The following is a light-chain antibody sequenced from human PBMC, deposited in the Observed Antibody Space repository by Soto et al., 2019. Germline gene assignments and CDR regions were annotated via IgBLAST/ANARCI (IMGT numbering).Light chain of an antibody. V-gene: IGLV2-8*01. CDR3: SSYAGSNNLV. CDR1: SSDIGAYIY. J-gene: IGLJ1*01. Sequence: QSALTQPPSASGSPGQSVTISCTGTSSDIGAYIYFSWYQQHPGKAPKLMISEVSRRPSGVPERFSGSKSGNTASLTVSGLQAHDEAHYYCSSYAGSNNLVFGTGTKLTVL. CDR2: EVS.